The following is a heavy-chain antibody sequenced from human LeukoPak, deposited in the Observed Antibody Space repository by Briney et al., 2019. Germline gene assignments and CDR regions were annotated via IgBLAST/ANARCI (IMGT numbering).Heavy chain of an antibody. Sequence: GGSLRLSCAASGFTFSSYGMHWVHQAPGKGLEWVAFIRYDGSNKYYADSVKGRFTISRDNAKNSLYLQMNGLGAEDTAVYYCARELNGYGYYFFDYWGPGTLVTVSS. CDR2: IRYDGSNK. CDR1: GFTFSSYG. D-gene: IGHD3-16*01. J-gene: IGHJ4*02. CDR3: ARELNGYGYYFFDY. V-gene: IGHV3-30*02.